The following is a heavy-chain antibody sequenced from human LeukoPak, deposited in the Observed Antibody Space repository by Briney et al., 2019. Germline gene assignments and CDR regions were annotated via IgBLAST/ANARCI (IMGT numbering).Heavy chain of an antibody. CDR3: ARGLEDGWPFDY. V-gene: IGHV1-2*06. J-gene: IGHJ4*02. CDR1: GYTFTGYY. Sequence: ASVKVSCKASGYTFTGYYMHWVRQAPGQGLGWMGRINPNSGGTNYAQEFQGRVTMTRDTSISTAYMELSRLRSDDTAVYYCARGLEDGWPFDYWGQGTLVTVSS. D-gene: IGHD2-15*01. CDR2: INPNSGGT.